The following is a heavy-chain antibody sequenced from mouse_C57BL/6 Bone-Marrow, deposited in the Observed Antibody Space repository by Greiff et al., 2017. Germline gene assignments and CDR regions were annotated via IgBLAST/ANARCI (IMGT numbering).Heavy chain of an antibody. J-gene: IGHJ4*01. CDR2: IRSKSNNYAT. V-gene: IGHV10-1*01. Sequence: DVKLVESGGGLVQPKGSLKLSCAASGFSFNTYAMNWVRQAPGKGLEWVARIRSKSNNYATYYADSVKDRFTISRDDSESMLYLQMNNLKTEDTAMYYCVRQGRAMDYWGQGTSVTVSS. CDR1: GFSFNTYA. CDR3: VRQGRAMDY. D-gene: IGHD3-3*01.